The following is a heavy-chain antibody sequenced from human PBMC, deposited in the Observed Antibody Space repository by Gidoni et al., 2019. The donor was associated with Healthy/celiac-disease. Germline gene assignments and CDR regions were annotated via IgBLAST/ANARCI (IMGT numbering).Heavy chain of an antibody. CDR2: INAGNGNT. CDR3: AREPVYDFWSGYPSRFDP. CDR1: GSTFTSYA. Sequence: QVQLVQSGAEVKKPGASVKVSCKASGSTFTSYAMHWVRQAPGQRLEWMGWINAGNGNTKYSQKFQGRVTITRDTSASTAYMELSSLRSEDTAVYYCAREPVYDFWSGYPSRFDPWGQGALVTVSS. D-gene: IGHD3-3*01. V-gene: IGHV1-3*01. J-gene: IGHJ5*02.